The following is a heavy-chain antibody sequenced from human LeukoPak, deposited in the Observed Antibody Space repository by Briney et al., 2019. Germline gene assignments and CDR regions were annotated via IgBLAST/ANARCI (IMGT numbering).Heavy chain of an antibody. D-gene: IGHD6-19*01. CDR1: GFTFDDYA. CDR2: ISWNSGSI. Sequence: PGRSLRLSCAASGFTFDDYAMHWVRQAPGKGLEWVSGISWNSGSIGYADSVKGRFTISRDNAENSLYLQMNSLRAEDTALYYCAKGVGWLIDYWGQGTLVTVSS. CDR3: AKGVGWLIDY. V-gene: IGHV3-9*01. J-gene: IGHJ4*02.